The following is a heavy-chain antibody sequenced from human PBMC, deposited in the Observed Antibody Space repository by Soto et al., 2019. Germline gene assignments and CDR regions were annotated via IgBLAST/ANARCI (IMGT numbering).Heavy chain of an antibody. V-gene: IGHV1-2*02. D-gene: IGHD3-10*01. CDR3: AGYGSGSYYNSHSGAFDI. Sequence: ASVKVSCKASGYTFTGYYMHWVRQAPGQGLEWMGWINPNSGGTNYAQKFQGRVTMTRDTSTSTVYMELSSLRSEDTAVYYCAGYGSGSYYNSHSGAFDIWGQGTMVTVSS. J-gene: IGHJ3*02. CDR1: GYTFTGYY. CDR2: INPNSGGT.